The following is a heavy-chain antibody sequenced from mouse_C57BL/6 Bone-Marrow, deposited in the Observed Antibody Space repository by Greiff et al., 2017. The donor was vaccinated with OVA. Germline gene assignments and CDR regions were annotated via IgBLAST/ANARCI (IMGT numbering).Heavy chain of an antibody. CDR1: GYTFTSYW. D-gene: IGHD1-1*01. Sequence: QVQLQQPGAELVMPGASVKLSCKASGYTFTSYWMHWVKQRPGQGLEWIGEIDPSDSYTNYNQKFQGKSTLTVDKSSSTAYMQLSSLTSEDSACDYGASGPYYGSRYLDYWGQGTTLTVSS. CDR2: IDPSDSYT. V-gene: IGHV1-69*01. J-gene: IGHJ2*01. CDR3: ASGPYYGSRYLDY.